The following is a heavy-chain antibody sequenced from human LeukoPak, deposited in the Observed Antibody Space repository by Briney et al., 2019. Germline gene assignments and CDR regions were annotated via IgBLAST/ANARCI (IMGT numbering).Heavy chain of an antibody. Sequence: GGSLRLSCAASGFTFSSYSMNWVRQAPGKGLEWVANMREERGQEYYVDSVKGRFTISKNSAKNSLYLQMNTLRVEDTAMYYCASLDTAKQPLANHWGQGTLVTVSS. D-gene: IGHD5-18*01. J-gene: IGHJ5*02. V-gene: IGHV3-7*03. CDR2: MREERGQE. CDR1: GFTFSSYS. CDR3: ASLDTAKQPLANH.